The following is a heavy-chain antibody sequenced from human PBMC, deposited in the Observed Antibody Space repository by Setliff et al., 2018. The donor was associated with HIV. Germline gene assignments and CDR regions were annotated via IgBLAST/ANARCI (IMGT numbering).Heavy chain of an antibody. CDR2: ISYTGST. CDR1: GGSISNYY. D-gene: IGHD3-10*01. V-gene: IGHV4-59*01. CDR3: AGGLHYGLGKFGH. Sequence: SETLSLTCTVSGGSISNYYWSWLRQPPGKGLEWIGYISYTGSTNYNPSLKGRVTISVDTSKNQFSLKLSSVTAADTAVYYCAGGLHYGLGKFGHWGQGTLVTVSS. J-gene: IGHJ4*02.